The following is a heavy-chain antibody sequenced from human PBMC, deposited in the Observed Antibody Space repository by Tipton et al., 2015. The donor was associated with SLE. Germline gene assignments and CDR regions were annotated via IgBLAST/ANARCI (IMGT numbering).Heavy chain of an antibody. D-gene: IGHD6-6*01. Sequence: SLRLSCAASGFTFSSYWMSWVRQAPGKGLEWVSGISWNSGSIGYADSEKGRFTISRDNAKNSLYLQMNSLRAEDTALYYCAKDKGSSSSIFDYWGQGTLVTVSS. CDR1: GFTFSSYW. V-gene: IGHV3-9*01. J-gene: IGHJ4*02. CDR3: AKDKGSSSSIFDY. CDR2: ISWNSGSI.